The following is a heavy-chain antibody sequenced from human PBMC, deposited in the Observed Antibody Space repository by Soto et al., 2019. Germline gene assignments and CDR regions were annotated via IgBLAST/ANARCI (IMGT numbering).Heavy chain of an antibody. Sequence: GASVKVSCKSSEYTFTDYYIHWVRQAPGQGLEWMGLINPSGGSTSYAQKFQGRVTISVDTSKNQFSLKLSSVTAADTAAYYCASPIPRYSSSWRFWGQGTLVTVSS. CDR2: INPSGGST. J-gene: IGHJ4*02. CDR1: EYTFTDYY. D-gene: IGHD6-13*01. V-gene: IGHV1-46*01. CDR3: ASPIPRYSSSWRF.